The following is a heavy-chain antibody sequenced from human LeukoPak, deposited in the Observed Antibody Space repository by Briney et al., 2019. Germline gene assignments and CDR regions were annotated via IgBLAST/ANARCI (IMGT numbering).Heavy chain of an antibody. Sequence: GASVKVSCKASGYTFTGYYMHWVRQAPGQGLEWMGWINPNSGGTNYAQKFQGRVTMTRDTSISTAYMELRSLRSDDTAVYYCARDRGYVSASPCDYWGQGTLVTVSS. CDR1: GYTFTGYY. CDR2: INPNSGGT. V-gene: IGHV1-2*02. D-gene: IGHD5-12*01. J-gene: IGHJ4*02. CDR3: ARDRGYVSASPCDY.